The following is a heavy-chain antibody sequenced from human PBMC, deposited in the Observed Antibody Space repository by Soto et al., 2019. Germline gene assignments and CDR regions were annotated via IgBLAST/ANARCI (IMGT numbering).Heavy chain of an antibody. J-gene: IGHJ3*02. D-gene: IGHD2-21*02. CDR2: IYSGGST. CDR1: GFTVSSNY. V-gene: IGHV3-53*01. Sequence: PGVSLRLSCAASGFTVSSNYMSWVRQAPGKGLEWVSVIYSGGSTYYADSVKGRFTISRDNSKNTLYLQMNSLRAEDTAVYYCARDRYCGGDCDAFDIWGQGTMVTVSS. CDR3: ARDRYCGGDCDAFDI.